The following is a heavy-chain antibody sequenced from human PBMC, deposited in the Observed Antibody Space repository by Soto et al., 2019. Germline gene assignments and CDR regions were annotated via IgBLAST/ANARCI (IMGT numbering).Heavy chain of an antibody. CDR1: GGTFSSYT. CDR2: IIPILGIA. Sequence: QVQLVQSGAEVKKPGSSVKVSCKASGGTFSSYTISWVRQAPGQGLEWMGRIIPILGIANYAQKFQGRVTITADKSTSTAYMELSSLRSEDTAVYYCAREGVPAAMSRHPYWYFDLWGRGTLVTVSS. J-gene: IGHJ2*01. D-gene: IGHD2-2*01. CDR3: AREGVPAAMSRHPYWYFDL. V-gene: IGHV1-69*08.